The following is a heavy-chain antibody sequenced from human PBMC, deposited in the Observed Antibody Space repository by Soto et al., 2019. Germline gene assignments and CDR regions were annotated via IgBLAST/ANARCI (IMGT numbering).Heavy chain of an antibody. D-gene: IGHD2-21*02. J-gene: IGHJ6*02. Sequence: QVQIQQWGAGLLKPSETLSLTCAVSGGSFSGFYWTWIRQPPGEGLEWIGEINHSGTINFNPSLRSCLTISLASSKKHFSLKLTSLTAADAAVYYCARADRTLVTSYGLDVWGQGTTVTVSS. CDR1: GGSFSGFY. CDR3: ARADRTLVTSYGLDV. V-gene: IGHV4-34*02. CDR2: INHSGTI.